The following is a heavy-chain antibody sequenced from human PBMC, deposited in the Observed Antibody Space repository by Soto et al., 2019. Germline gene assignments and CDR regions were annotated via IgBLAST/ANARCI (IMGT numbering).Heavy chain of an antibody. V-gene: IGHV3-21*04. CDR1: GFTFISHT. CDR3: SREVQPVFRREYDY. Sequence: EVQLVESGGGLVKPGGSLRLSCAVSGFTFISHTLNWVRPAPGKGLEWVSSISGSGSPYYADSVKGRFTISRDNAQISLYLQMSSLRAEDTAVYYCSREVQPVFRREYDYWGQGNLVTVSS. CDR2: ISGSGSP. J-gene: IGHJ4*02.